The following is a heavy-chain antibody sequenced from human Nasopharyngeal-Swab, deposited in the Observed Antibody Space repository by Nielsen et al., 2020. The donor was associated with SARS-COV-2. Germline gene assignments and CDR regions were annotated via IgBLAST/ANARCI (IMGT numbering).Heavy chain of an antibody. J-gene: IGHJ6*02. D-gene: IGHD2-8*01. V-gene: IGHV3-23*01. CDR1: GFSFSSYD. Sequence: ETLSLTCAASGFSFSSYDMSWVRQAPGKGLEWVSALTASGGSTYYADSVMGRFTISRDTSKDTLFLQMNGLRAEDSAVYYCAKDLWPPYGMDVWGQGTTVTVSS. CDR3: AKDLWPPYGMDV. CDR2: LTASGGST.